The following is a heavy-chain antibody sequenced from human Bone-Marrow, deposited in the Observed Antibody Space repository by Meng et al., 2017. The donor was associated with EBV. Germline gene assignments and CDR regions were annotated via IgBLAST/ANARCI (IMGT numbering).Heavy chain of an antibody. Sequence: VEAGGEVKQPGASVKVSCKASGYTFTSYYMHWVRQAPGQGLEWMGIINPSGGSTSYAQKFQGRVTMTRDTSTSTVYMELSSLRSEDTAVYYCAISRIVGATGSWFDPWGQGTLVTVSS. D-gene: IGHD1-26*01. CDR2: INPSGGST. CDR1: GYTFTSYY. V-gene: IGHV1-46*01. J-gene: IGHJ5*02. CDR3: AISRIVGATGSWFDP.